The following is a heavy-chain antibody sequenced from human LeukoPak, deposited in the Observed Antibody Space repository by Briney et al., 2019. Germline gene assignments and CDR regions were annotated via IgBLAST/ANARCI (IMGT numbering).Heavy chain of an antibody. V-gene: IGHV3-23*01. Sequence: AGGSLRLSCAASGFTLSSYAMSWVRQAPGKGLEWVSAISDSGNTYHADSVKGRFTISRDSSKNTLFLQMNSLRAEDTALYYCAKDMGTSGWYVYYFDYWGQGTLVTVSS. CDR2: ISDSGNT. D-gene: IGHD6-19*01. CDR1: GFTLSSYA. CDR3: AKDMGTSGWYVYYFDY. J-gene: IGHJ4*02.